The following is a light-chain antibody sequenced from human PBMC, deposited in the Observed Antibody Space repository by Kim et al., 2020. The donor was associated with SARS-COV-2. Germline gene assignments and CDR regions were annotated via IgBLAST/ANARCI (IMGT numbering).Light chain of an antibody. J-gene: IGKJ2*01. Sequence: ILMTQSPATLPVSPGESVTLTCRASQSISSNLVWYQQKPGQAPRLLIYGASTRATGIPARFSGSGSGTEFSLTISSLQSEDFAVYYWQQYNNWPPYTFGQGTKLEI. CDR2: GAS. CDR3: QQYNNWPPYT. CDR1: QSISSN. V-gene: IGKV3-15*01.